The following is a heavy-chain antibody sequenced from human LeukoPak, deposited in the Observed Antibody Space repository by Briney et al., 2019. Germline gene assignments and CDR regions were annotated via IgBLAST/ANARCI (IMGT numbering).Heavy chain of an antibody. CDR1: GYTFTSYG. Sequence: ASVKVSCKASGYTFTSYGISWVRQAPGQGLEWMGWISAYNGNTNYAQKLQGRVTMTTDTSTSTAYMELRSLRSDDTAVYYCARVRRPEVTTEIDYWGQGTLVTVSS. CDR2: ISAYNGNT. J-gene: IGHJ4*02. V-gene: IGHV1-18*01. D-gene: IGHD4-17*01. CDR3: ARVRRPEVTTEIDY.